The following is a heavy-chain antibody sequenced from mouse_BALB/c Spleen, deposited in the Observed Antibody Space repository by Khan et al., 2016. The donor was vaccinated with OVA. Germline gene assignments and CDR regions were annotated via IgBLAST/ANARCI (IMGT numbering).Heavy chain of an antibody. CDR2: MYPGSGST. J-gene: IGHJ2*01. CDR3: ARFETTVADY. Sequence: QVQLKESGPELVKPGASVKMSCKASGYIFTDYIISWVKQRTGQGLEWIGEMYPGSGSTYYNEKFKGKATLTADQSSNTAYMQLSSLTSEDSAVYFCARFETTVADYWGQGTTLTVSS. D-gene: IGHD1-1*01. CDR1: GYIFTDYI. V-gene: IGHV1-77*01.